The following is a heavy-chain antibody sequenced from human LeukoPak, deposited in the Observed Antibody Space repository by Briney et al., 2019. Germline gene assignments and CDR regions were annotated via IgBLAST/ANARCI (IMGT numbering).Heavy chain of an antibody. CDR2: LYYSVST. J-gene: IGHJ5*02. CDR1: GGSISSSSYY. D-gene: IGHD2-2*03. CDR3: ARHEVVIMDIVVVPAARPYNWFDP. V-gene: IGHV4-39*01. Sequence: SETLSLTCTVSGGSISSSSYYWGWIRQPTGKGLEWIGSLYYSVSTYYNPSLKSRVTISVDTSKNQFSLKLSSVTAADTAVYYCARHEVVIMDIVVVPAARPYNWFDPWGQGTLVTVSS.